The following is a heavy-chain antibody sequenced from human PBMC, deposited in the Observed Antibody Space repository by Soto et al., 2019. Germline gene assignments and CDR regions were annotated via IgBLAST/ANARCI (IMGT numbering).Heavy chain of an antibody. CDR3: ARDRLSSYYYDSSGYYLYGMDV. D-gene: IGHD3-22*01. CDR2: INPNSGGT. V-gene: IGHV1-2*04. CDR1: GYTFTGYY. Sequence: ASVKVSCKASGYTFTGYYMHWVRQAPGQGLEWMGWINPNSGGTNYAQKFQGWVTMTRDTSISTAYMELSRLRSDDTAVYYCARDRLSSYYYDSSGYYLYGMDVWGQGTTVTVSS. J-gene: IGHJ6*02.